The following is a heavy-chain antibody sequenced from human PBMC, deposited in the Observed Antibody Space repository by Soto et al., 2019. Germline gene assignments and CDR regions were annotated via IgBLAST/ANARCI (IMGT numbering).Heavy chain of an antibody. Sequence: ASVKVSCKASGYTFTSYGISWVRQAPGQGLEWMGWISAYNGNTNYAQKLQGRVTMTTDTSTSTAYMELRSLRSDDTAVYYCARDLVLQWLVPRVYFQHWGQGTLVTVSS. J-gene: IGHJ1*01. D-gene: IGHD6-19*01. V-gene: IGHV1-18*01. CDR3: ARDLVLQWLVPRVYFQH. CDR1: GYTFTSYG. CDR2: ISAYNGNT.